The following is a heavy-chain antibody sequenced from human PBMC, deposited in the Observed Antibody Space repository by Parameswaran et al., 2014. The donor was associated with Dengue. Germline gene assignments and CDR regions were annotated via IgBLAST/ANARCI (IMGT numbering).Heavy chain of an antibody. V-gene: IGHV4-59*13. J-gene: IGHJ4*02. CDR1: GGSISSYY. D-gene: IGHD7-27*01. Sequence: GSLRLSCTVSGGSISSYYWSWIRQPPGKGLEWIGYIYYSGSTNYNPSLKSRVTISVDTSKNQFSLKLSSVTAADTAVYYCARERKLGTTYYFDYWGQGTLVTVSS. CDR2: IYYSGST. CDR3: ARERKLGTTYYFDY.